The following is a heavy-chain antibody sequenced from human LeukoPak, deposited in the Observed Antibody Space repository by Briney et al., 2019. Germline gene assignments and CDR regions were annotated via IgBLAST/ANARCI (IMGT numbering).Heavy chain of an antibody. V-gene: IGHV3-21*01. CDR1: GFTFSSYS. J-gene: IGHJ4*02. CDR2: ISSSSSYI. Sequence: MPGGSLRLSCAASGFTFSSYSMNWVRQAPGKGLEWVSSISSSSSYIYYADSVKGRFTISRDNAKNSLYLQMNSLRAEDTAMYYCARDGIPWYYFDYWGQGTLVTVSS. CDR3: ARDGIPWYYFDY. D-gene: IGHD2-8*02.